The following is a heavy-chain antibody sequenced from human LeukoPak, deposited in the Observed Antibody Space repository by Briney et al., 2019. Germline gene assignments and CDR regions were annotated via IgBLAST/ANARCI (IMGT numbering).Heavy chain of an antibody. Sequence: ASVKVSCKASGYTFTGYYMHWVRQAPGQGLEWMGWINPNSGDTKYAQKFQGRVTMTRDTSITTAYMELSGLNSDDTAVYYCSRGPVPAAIFGFDPWGQGTLVTV. J-gene: IGHJ5*02. CDR1: GYTFTGYY. V-gene: IGHV1-2*02. CDR2: INPNSGDT. D-gene: IGHD2-2*01. CDR3: SRGPVPAAIFGFDP.